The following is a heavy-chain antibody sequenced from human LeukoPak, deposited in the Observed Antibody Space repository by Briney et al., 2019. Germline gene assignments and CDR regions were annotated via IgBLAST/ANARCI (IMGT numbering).Heavy chain of an antibody. J-gene: IGHJ4*02. CDR2: IKEDESEQ. CDR3: AKVGWEQQLAPPGVSVDYFDY. V-gene: IGHV3-7*03. Sequence: PGGSLRLSCAASGFTFSNSWMSWVRQAPGKGLEWVANIKEDESEQYYVDSVKGRFTISRDNAKNSLFLQMNSLRAEDTAVYYCAKVGWEQQLAPPGVSVDYFDYWGQGTLVTVSS. D-gene: IGHD6-13*01. CDR1: GFTFSNSW.